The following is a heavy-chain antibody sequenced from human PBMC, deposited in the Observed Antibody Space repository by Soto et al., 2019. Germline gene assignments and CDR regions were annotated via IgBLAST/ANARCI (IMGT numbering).Heavy chain of an antibody. CDR2: INHSGST. D-gene: IGHD2-15*01. CDR3: ARVHYCSGGSCYCPFDY. V-gene: IGHV4-34*01. Sequence: QVQLQQWGAGLLKPSETLSLTCAVYGGSFSGYYWSWIRQPPGKGLEWIGEINHSGSTNYNPSLKSRVTISVDTSKNQFSLKLSSVTAADTAVYYCARVHYCSGGSCYCPFDYWGQGTLVTVSS. CDR1: GGSFSGYY. J-gene: IGHJ4*02.